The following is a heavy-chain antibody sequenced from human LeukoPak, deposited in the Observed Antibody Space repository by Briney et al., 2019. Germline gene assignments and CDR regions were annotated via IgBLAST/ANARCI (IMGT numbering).Heavy chain of an antibody. CDR1: GGTFSSYA. CDR2: IIPIFGIA. D-gene: IGHD3-3*01. V-gene: IGHV1-69*04. J-gene: IGHJ6*02. Sequence: SVKVSCKASGGTFSSYAISWVRQAPGQGLEWMGRIIPIFGIANYAQKFQGRVTITADKSTSTAYMELSSLRSEDTAVYYCASDFGSGYPLPPTYYYYYGMDVWGQGTTVTVSS. CDR3: ASDFGSGYPLPPTYYYYYGMDV.